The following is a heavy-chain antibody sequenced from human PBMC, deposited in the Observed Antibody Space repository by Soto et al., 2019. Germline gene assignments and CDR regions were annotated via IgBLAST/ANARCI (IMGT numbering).Heavy chain of an antibody. J-gene: IGHJ6*02. CDR3: ARHGYCSGGSCPPSYYYGMDV. CDR2: ISAYNGNT. D-gene: IGHD2-15*01. Sequence: QVQLVQSGAEVKKPGASVKVSCKASGYTFTSYGISWVRQDPGQGLEWMGWISAYNGNTNYAQKLQGRVSMTTDTSTSTAHMELRSLRSDDTAVYYCARHGYCSGGSCPPSYYYGMDVWGQGTTVTVSS. V-gene: IGHV1-18*04. CDR1: GYTFTSYG.